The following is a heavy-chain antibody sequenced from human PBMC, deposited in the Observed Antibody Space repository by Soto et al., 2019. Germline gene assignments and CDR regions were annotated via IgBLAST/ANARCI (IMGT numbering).Heavy chain of an antibody. CDR1: ACTFSSYW. CDR2: INSDGSST. CDR3: ASSLLTPLDY. J-gene: IGHJ4*02. Sequence: RLSRRLPWAASACTFSSYWMHWFRQAPEKGLVWVSRINSDGSSTFYADSVKGRFTISRDNAKNTLYLQMNSLRAEDTAVYYCASSLLTPLDYWGQGTLVTVSS. D-gene: IGHD7-27*01. V-gene: IGHV3-74*01.